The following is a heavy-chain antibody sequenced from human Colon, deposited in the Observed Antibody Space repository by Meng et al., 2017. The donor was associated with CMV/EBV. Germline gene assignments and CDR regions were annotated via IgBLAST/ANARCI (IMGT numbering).Heavy chain of an antibody. CDR2: IRFDGTTE. J-gene: IGHJ4*02. D-gene: IGHD4-11*01. V-gene: IGHV3-30*02. CDR3: ARPSAPQYSDYVLL. Sequence: GESLKISCAASGLTFNAHGMHWVRQAPGKGLQWVAFIRFDGTTEYYADSVKGRFIVSRDNPKSTVYLQMNSLKGEDTAVYFCARPSAPQYSDYVLLWGQGTLVTVSS. CDR1: GLTFNAHG.